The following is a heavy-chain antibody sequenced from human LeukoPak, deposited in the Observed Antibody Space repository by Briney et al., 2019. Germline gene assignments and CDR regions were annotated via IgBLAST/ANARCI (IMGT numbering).Heavy chain of an antibody. Sequence: SETLSLTCAVYGGSFSGYYWTWIRQPPGKGREWIGEINHSGSTNYNPPLKSRVIISVDTSKNQISLKLSSVTAADTAVYYCARRCRIGSGWFYDYWGQGTLVTVSS. CDR1: GGSFSGYY. CDR3: ARRCRIGSGWFYDY. D-gene: IGHD6-19*01. J-gene: IGHJ4*02. V-gene: IGHV4-34*01. CDR2: INHSGST.